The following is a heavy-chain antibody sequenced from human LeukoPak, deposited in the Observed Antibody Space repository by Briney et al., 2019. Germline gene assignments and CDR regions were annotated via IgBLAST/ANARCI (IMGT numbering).Heavy chain of an antibody. J-gene: IGHJ4*02. CDR1: GFTFTSYW. CDR3: ARGGSSRFDQ. Sequence: GGSLRLSCAASGFTFTSYWMSWVRQAPGKGLEWVAKISPDGSEKYYVDSVKGRFTISRDNAKNSLDLQMSSLRADDTAVYYCARGGSSRFDQWGQGTLVTVSS. CDR2: ISPDGSEK. D-gene: IGHD6-13*01. V-gene: IGHV3-7*04.